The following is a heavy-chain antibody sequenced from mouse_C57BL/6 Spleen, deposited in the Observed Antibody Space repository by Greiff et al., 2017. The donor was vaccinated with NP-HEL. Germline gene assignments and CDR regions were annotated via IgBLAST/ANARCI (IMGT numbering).Heavy chain of an antibody. Sequence: QVQLQQPGAELVKPGASVKMSCKASGYTFTSYWITWVKQRPGQGLEWIGDIYPGSGSTNYNEKFKSKATLTVDTSSSTAYMQLSSLTSEDSAVYYCASQGHDGHYRAMDYWGQGTSVTVSS. D-gene: IGHD2-3*01. CDR1: GYTFTSYW. J-gene: IGHJ4*01. CDR3: ASQGHDGHYRAMDY. CDR2: IYPGSGST. V-gene: IGHV1-55*01.